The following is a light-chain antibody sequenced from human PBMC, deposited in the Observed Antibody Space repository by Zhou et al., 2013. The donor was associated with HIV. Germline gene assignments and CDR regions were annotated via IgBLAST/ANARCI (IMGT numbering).Light chain of an antibody. CDR1: QSISSW. Sequence: DIQMTQSPSTLSASVGDRVTITCRASQSISSWLAWYQQNPGKAPQLLIYQASTLQSGVPSRFSGGGSGTEFTLTISSLQPDDVATYYCQQYDSPPWTFGQGTKAEIK. V-gene: IGKV1-5*03. CDR3: QQYDSPPWT. J-gene: IGKJ1*01. CDR2: QAS.